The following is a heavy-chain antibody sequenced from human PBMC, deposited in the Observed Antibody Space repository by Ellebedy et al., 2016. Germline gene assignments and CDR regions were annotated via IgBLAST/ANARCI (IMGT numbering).Heavy chain of an antibody. Sequence: SETLSLTXTVSGGSISSYYWSWIRQPPGKGLEWIGSIYHSGSTYYNPSLKSRVTISVDTSKNQFSLKLSSVTAADTAVYYCATHPGVAATLDAFDIWGQGTMVTVSS. D-gene: IGHD2-15*01. V-gene: IGHV4-59*04. J-gene: IGHJ3*02. CDR3: ATHPGVAATLDAFDI. CDR2: IYHSGST. CDR1: GGSISSYY.